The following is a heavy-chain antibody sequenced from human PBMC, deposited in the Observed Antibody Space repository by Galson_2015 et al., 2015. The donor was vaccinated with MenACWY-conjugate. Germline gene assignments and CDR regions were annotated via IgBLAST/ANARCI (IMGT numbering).Heavy chain of an antibody. CDR2: IKQDGSEK. D-gene: IGHD3-9*01. Sequence: SLRLSCAASGFTLSGYWMSWVRPAPGKGLEWVANIKQDGSEKNYVDSVKGRFTISRDNAKNSLYLEVNSLRAEDTAVYYCARGPITIVPWGHRTLSTVSS. J-gene: IGHJ5*02. CDR1: GFTLSGYW. V-gene: IGHV3-7*03. CDR3: ARGPITIVP.